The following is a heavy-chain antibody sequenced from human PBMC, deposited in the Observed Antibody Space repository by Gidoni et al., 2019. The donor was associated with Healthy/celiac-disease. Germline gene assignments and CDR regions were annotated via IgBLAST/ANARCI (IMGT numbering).Heavy chain of an antibody. Sequence: QLQLQESGPGLVKPSETLSLTCTVSGGSISSSSYYWGWIRQPPGKGLEWIGSIYYSGSTYYNPSLKSRVTISVDTSKNQFSLKLSSVTAADTAVYYCARLPLGGKGNYMDVWGKGTTVTVSS. CDR2: IYYSGST. V-gene: IGHV4-39*01. D-gene: IGHD2-15*01. J-gene: IGHJ6*03. CDR3: ARLPLGGKGNYMDV. CDR1: GGSISSSSYY.